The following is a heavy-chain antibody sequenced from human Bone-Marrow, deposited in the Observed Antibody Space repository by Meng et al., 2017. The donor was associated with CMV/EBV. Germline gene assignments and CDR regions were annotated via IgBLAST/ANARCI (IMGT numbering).Heavy chain of an antibody. CDR1: GFTFSSYA. Sequence: GESLKISCAASGFTFSSYAMSWVRQAPGKGLEWVSAISGSGGSTYYADSVKGRFTISRENAKNSLYLQMNSLRAGDTAVYYCARSGLSASYAFDIWGQGTMVTVSS. CDR3: ARSGLSASYAFDI. J-gene: IGHJ3*02. V-gene: IGHV3-23*01. CDR2: ISGSGGST. D-gene: IGHD6-25*01.